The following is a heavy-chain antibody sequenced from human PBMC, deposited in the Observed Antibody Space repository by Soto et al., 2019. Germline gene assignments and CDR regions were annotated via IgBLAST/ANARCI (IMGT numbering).Heavy chain of an antibody. V-gene: IGHV1-69*13. D-gene: IGHD3-3*01. CDR2: IIPIFGTA. J-gene: IGHJ6*02. CDR3: ARPGAPPPDYDFWSGSRNWYYYGMDV. CDR1: GGTFSSYA. Sequence: SVKVSCKASGGTFSSYAISWVRQAPGQGLEWMGGIIPIFGTANYAQKFQGRVTITADESTSTAYMELSSLRSEDTAVYYCARPGAPPPDYDFWSGSRNWYYYGMDVWGQGTTVTVAS.